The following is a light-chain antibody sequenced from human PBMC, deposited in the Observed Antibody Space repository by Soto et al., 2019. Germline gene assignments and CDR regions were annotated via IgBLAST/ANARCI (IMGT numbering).Light chain of an antibody. V-gene: IGKV1-5*01. CDR1: QSISSW. CDR3: QQYNRYST. CDR2: DAS. Sequence: DIQMTQSPSTLSASVGDSVTITCRASQSISSWLAWYQQKPGKAPKLLIYDASSLESGVTSRFSGSGSGTEFTLTISRLQPDDFATYYCQQYNRYSTFGQGTKVEIK. J-gene: IGKJ1*01.